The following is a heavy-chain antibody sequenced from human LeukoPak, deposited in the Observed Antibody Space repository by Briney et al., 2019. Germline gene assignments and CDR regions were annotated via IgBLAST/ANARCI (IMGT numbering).Heavy chain of an antibody. V-gene: IGHV4-39*01. CDR2: ISYSGSA. D-gene: IGHD1-26*01. CDR1: GGSISSSAGYS. Sequence: SETLSLTCTVSGGSISSSAGYSWGWIRQPPGKGLEWVGSISYSGSAYYNPSLKSRVTISVDTSKNQFSLKLSSVTAVDTAVYSCARTTNPGSYDGAFHYWGQGTLVTVSS. J-gene: IGHJ4*02. CDR3: ARTTNPGSYDGAFHY.